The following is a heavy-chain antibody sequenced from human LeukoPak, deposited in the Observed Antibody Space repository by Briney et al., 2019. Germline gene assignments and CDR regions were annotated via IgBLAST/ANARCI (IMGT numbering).Heavy chain of an antibody. CDR1: GYTFTGYY. D-gene: IGHD4-23*01. V-gene: IGHV1-2*02. J-gene: IGHJ4*02. CDR3: ARESLGAADDYGGTPFDY. Sequence: GASVKVSCKASGYTFTGYYMHWVRQAPGQGLEWMGWINPNSGGTNYAQKFQGRVTMTRDTSISTAYMELSRLRSDDTVVYYCARESLGAADDYGGTPFDYWGQGTLVTVSS. CDR2: INPNSGGT.